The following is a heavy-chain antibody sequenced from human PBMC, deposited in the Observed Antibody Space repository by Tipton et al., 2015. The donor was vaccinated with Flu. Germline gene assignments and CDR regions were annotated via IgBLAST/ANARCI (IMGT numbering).Heavy chain of an antibody. CDR2: IYTSGST. V-gene: IGHV4-61*02. CDR1: GDSIRSSNYY. CDR3: ARERRDAFDI. Sequence: GLVKPSETLSLTCGVSGDSIRSSNYYWGWIRQPAGKGLEWIGRIYTSGSTNYNPSLKSRVTISVDTSKNQFSLKLSSVTAADTAVYYCARERRDAFDIWGQGTMVTVSS. J-gene: IGHJ3*02.